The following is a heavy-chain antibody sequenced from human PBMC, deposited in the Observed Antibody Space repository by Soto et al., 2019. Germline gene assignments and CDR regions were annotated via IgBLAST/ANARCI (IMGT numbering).Heavy chain of an antibody. CDR1: GFTFSSYS. J-gene: IGHJ4*02. D-gene: IGHD1-7*01. V-gene: IGHV3-21*01. CDR3: ARDDNWNYVNFDY. CDR2: ISSSSSYI. Sequence: XGSLRLSCAASGFTFSSYSMNGVRQAPGKGLEWVSSISSSSSYIYYADSVKGRFTISRDNAKNSLYLQMNSLRAEDTAVYYCARDDNWNYVNFDYWGQGTLVTVSS.